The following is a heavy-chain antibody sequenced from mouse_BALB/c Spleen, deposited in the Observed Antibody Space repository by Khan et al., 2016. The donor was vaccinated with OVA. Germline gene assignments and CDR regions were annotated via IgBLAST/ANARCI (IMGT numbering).Heavy chain of an antibody. D-gene: IGHD2-1*01. CDR2: ISSGSSTI. V-gene: IGHV5-17*02. Sequence: EVQLLETGGGLVQPGGSRKLSCAASGFTFSNFGMHWVRQAPKKGLEWVAYISSGSSTIYYVDTVKGRFTISRDNPKTTLFLQMTSLRSEDTAMYYCARSGGNFHWYFDAWGAGTSVTVSS. CDR1: GFTFSNFG. CDR3: ARSGGNFHWYFDA. J-gene: IGHJ1*01.